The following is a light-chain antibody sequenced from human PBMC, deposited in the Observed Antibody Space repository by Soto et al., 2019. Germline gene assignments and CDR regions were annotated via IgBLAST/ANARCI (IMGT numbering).Light chain of an antibody. J-gene: IGKJ1*01. V-gene: IGKV2-28*01. CDR1: QSLLYSNGNNC. Sequence: VLTQSPLSLPVTPGEPASISCRSSQSLLYSNGNNCLDWYLQKPGQSPQLLIYLGSNRASGVPDRFSGSGSGTDFTLKISRVEAEDVGVYYCMQALQTPPTFGQGTKV. CDR2: LGS. CDR3: MQALQTPPT.